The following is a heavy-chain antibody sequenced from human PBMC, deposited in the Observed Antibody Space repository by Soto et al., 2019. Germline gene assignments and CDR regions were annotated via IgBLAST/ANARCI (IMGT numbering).Heavy chain of an antibody. Sequence: SVKVSCKASGFTFTSSAVQWVRQARGQRLEWIGWIVVGSGNTNYAQKFQERVTITRDMSTSTAYMELSSLRSEDTAVYYCAADRYCGGDCYANWFDPWGQGTLVTVSS. CDR1: GFTFTSSA. D-gene: IGHD2-21*02. V-gene: IGHV1-58*01. CDR2: IVVGSGNT. CDR3: AADRYCGGDCYANWFDP. J-gene: IGHJ5*02.